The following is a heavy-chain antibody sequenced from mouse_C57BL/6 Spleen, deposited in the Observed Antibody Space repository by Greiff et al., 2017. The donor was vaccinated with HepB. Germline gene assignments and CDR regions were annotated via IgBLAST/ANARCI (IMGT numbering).Heavy chain of an antibody. J-gene: IGHJ2*01. D-gene: IGHD1-2*01. CDR2: IDPSDSYT. V-gene: IGHV1-59*01. CDR3: ARAWTAGTGY. Sequence: QVHVKQPGAELVRPGTSVKLSCKASGYTFTSYWMHWVKQRPGQGLEWIGVIDPSDSYTNYNQKFKGKATLTVDTSSSTAYMQLSSLTSEDSAVYYCARAWTAGTGYWGQGTTLTVSS. CDR1: GYTFTSYW.